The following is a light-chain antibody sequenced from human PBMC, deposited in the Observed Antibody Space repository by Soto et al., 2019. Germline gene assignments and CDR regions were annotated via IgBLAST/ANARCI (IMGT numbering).Light chain of an antibody. J-gene: IGKJ1*01. Sequence: IVLTQSPGTLSPSPGERATLSCRASQSVSNNYLSWYQQKPGQAPRLLIYGASNRATGIPYRFSGSGSGTDFTLTSSRLEHEDFAVYYCQQYGSSGTFGQGTKVEIK. CDR3: QQYGSSGT. CDR2: GAS. V-gene: IGKV3-20*01. CDR1: QSVSNNY.